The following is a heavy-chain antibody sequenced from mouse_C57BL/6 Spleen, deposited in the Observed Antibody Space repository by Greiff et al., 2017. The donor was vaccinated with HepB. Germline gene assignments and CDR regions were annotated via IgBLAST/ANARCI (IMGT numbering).Heavy chain of an antibody. D-gene: IGHD2-5*01. V-gene: IGHV1-66*01. J-gene: IGHJ4*01. CDR2: IYPGSGNT. Sequence: QVQLQQSGPELVKPGASVKISCKASGYSFTSYYIHWVKQRPGQGLEWIGWIYPGSGNTKYNEKFKGKATLTADTSSSTAYMQLSSLTSEDSAVYYCARPHYIKYEDVMEYWGEGASVTVSS. CDR3: ARPHYIKYEDVMEY. CDR1: GYSFTSYY.